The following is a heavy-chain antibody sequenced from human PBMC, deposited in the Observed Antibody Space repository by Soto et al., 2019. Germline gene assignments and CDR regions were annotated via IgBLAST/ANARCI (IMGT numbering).Heavy chain of an antibody. CDR1: GFTFSSYS. CDR2: ISSSSSYI. J-gene: IGHJ4*02. Sequence: EVQLVESGGGLVKPGGSLRLSCAASGFTFSSYSMNWVRQAPGKGLEWVSSISSSSSYIYYADSVKGRFTISRDNAKNSLYLKMNSLRAEDTAVYDCARGNQGYCSGGSCDYYSCDYWGQGTLVTVSS. V-gene: IGHV3-21*01. CDR3: ARGNQGYCSGGSCDYYSCDY. D-gene: IGHD2-15*01.